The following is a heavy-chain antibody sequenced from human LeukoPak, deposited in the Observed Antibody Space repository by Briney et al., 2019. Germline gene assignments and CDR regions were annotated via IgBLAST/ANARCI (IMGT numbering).Heavy chain of an antibody. D-gene: IGHD6-19*01. CDR1: GGTFSSYA. Sequence: ASVKVSCKASGGTFSSYAISWVRQAPGQGLEWMGGIIPIFGTANYAQKFQGRVTITADKSTSTAYMELSSLRSEDTAMYYCAREGPGIAVAADAFDIWGQGTMVTVSS. CDR2: IIPIFGTA. CDR3: AREGPGIAVAADAFDI. J-gene: IGHJ3*02. V-gene: IGHV1-69*06.